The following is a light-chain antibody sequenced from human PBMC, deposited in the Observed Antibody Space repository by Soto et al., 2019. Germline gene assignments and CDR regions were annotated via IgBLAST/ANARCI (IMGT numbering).Light chain of an antibody. CDR1: QSVNTN. CDR2: HAS. Sequence: DIVLTQSPGTLYLSPGARATLSCRASQSVNTNLAWYQQSPGRAPRLFIYHASTRATGIPDRFSGSGSGTEFTLTISSLQSEDFAVYYCQQYTVWPFTFGGGTKVDIK. J-gene: IGKJ4*01. CDR3: QQYTVWPFT. V-gene: IGKV3-15*01.